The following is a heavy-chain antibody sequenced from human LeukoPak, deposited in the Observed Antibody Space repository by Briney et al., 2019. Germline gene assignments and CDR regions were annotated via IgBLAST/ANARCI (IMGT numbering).Heavy chain of an antibody. D-gene: IGHD3-9*01. V-gene: IGHV3-9*01. CDR1: GSTFDDYA. Sequence: SGGSLRLSCAASGSTFDDYAMHWVRHAPGKGLEWVSGISWNSDTEGYAGSVKGRFTISRDNAKNSLYLQMNSLKTEDTAVYYCTTAYYDILTGYVPGDPWGQGTLVTVSS. CDR3: TTAYYDILTGYVPGDP. J-gene: IGHJ5*02. CDR2: ISWNSDTE.